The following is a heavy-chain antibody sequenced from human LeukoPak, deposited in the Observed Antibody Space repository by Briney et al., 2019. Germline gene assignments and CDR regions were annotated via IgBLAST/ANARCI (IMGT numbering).Heavy chain of an antibody. CDR1: GFTFSSAA. Sequence: PGGALRLSCAASGFTFSSAAMSWVRQAPGKGLEWVSPITWSDNRTYYVDSVKGRFTISRDYSKNTLHLQMNSLRVEDTAIYYCAKGPLLGSGYHPDYWGQGTLVTVSS. CDR2: ITWSDNRT. J-gene: IGHJ4*02. V-gene: IGHV3-23*01. CDR3: AKGPLLGSGYHPDY. D-gene: IGHD3-22*01.